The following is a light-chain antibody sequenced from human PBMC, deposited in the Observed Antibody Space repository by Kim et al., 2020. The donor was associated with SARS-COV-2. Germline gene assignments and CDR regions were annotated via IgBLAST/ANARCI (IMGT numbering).Light chain of an antibody. CDR1: SSDVGGYNY. Sequence: QSALTQPASVSGSPGQSITISCAGTSSDVGGYNYVSWYQQHPGKVPKLIIYNVSNRPSGVSNRFSGSKSGNTASLTISGLQAEDEADYYCNSYASGRGQVFGGGTKLTVL. J-gene: IGLJ2*01. V-gene: IGLV2-14*03. CDR2: NVS. CDR3: NSYASGRGQV.